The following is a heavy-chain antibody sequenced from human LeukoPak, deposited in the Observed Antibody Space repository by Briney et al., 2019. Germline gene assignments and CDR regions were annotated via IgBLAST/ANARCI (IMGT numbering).Heavy chain of an antibody. Sequence: PGGSLRLSXAASGFTFSSYGMHWVRQAPGKGLEWVAVIWYDGSNKYYADSVKGRFTISRDNSKNTLYLQMNSLRAEDTAVYYCAKGLHGYGPDYFDYWGQGTLVTVSS. CDR2: IWYDGSNK. CDR3: AKGLHGYGPDYFDY. V-gene: IGHV3-33*06. J-gene: IGHJ4*02. D-gene: IGHD5-18*01. CDR1: GFTFSSYG.